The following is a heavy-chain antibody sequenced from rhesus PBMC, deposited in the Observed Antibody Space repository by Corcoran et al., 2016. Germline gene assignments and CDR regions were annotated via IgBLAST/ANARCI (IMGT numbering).Heavy chain of an antibody. D-gene: IGHD4-23*01. CDR3: ARRGVTTFAFDF. V-gene: IGHV3-115*02. J-gene: IGHJ3*01. Sequence: EVQLAESGGGLVQPGGSLRLSCAASGFTFSGYEMHWVRQAPGKGLGSVSVIGGDSSYTHYADSVKGRFTISRDNAKNSLSLQMNSLRAEDTAVYYCARRGVTTFAFDFWGQGLRVTVSS. CDR2: IGGDSSYT. CDR1: GFTFSGYE.